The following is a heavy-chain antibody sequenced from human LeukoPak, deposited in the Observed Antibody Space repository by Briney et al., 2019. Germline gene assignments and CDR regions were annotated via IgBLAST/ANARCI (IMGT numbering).Heavy chain of an antibody. J-gene: IGHJ3*02. D-gene: IGHD3-3*01. Sequence: ASVKVSCKASGGTFSSYAFSWVRQAPGQGLEWMGGIIPIFGTANYAQKFQGRVTITTDESTSTAYMELSSLRSEDTAVYYCAREKVTIFGVVILTDAFDIWGQGTMVTVSS. CDR3: AREKVTIFGVVILTDAFDI. V-gene: IGHV1-69*05. CDR1: GGTFSSYA. CDR2: IIPIFGTA.